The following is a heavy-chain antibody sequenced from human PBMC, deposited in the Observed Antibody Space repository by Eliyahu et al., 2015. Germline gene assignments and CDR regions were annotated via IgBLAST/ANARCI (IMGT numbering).Heavy chain of an antibody. V-gene: IGHV2-5*02. CDR3: AHSRKIVVPTRRYYYGMDV. Sequence: QITLKESGPTLVKPTQTLTLTCTFSXFSLSTSXVGXGWIRQPPGKALEWLALIYWDDDKRYSPSLKSRLTITKDTSKNQVVLTMTNMDPVDTATYYCAHSRKIVVPTRRYYYGMDVWGQGTTVTVSS. J-gene: IGHJ6*02. CDR2: IYWDDDK. D-gene: IGHD2-2*01. CDR1: XFSLSTSXVG.